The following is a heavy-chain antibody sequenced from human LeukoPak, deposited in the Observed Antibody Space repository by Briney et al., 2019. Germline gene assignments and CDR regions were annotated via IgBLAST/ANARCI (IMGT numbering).Heavy chain of an antibody. V-gene: IGHV4-4*02. D-gene: IGHD6-19*01. CDR2: IYHSGST. J-gene: IGHJ4*02. CDR1: GGSISSSNW. CDR3: AGTYSSGRYPGDY. Sequence: SGTLSLTCAVSGGSISSSNWWSWVRQPPGKGLEWIGEIYHSGSTNYNPSLKSRVTISVDKSKNQFSLKLSSVTAADTAVYYCAGTYSSGRYPGDYWGQGTLVTVSS.